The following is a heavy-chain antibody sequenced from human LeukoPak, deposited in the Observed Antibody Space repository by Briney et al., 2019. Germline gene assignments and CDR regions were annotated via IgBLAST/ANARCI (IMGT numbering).Heavy chain of an antibody. Sequence: SGPTLVKTTQTLTLTCTFSGCSLNTPGAGVAWIRQPPGKALEWHALIFWDDDKRYSPSLRSRLTLTKDTSKSQVVLTMTHMDPVDTGTYYCAHTHYYGSGLDHWGQGTLVTVSS. CDR1: GCSLNTPGAG. CDR3: AHTHYYGSGLDH. CDR2: IFWDDDK. V-gene: IGHV2-5*02. J-gene: IGHJ5*02. D-gene: IGHD3-10*01.